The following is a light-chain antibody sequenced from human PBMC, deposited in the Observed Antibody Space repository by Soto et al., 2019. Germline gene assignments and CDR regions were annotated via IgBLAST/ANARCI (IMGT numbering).Light chain of an antibody. CDR1: QSISSY. J-gene: IGKJ1*01. CDR2: AAS. Sequence: DIQMTQSPSSLSASVGDRVTITCRASQSISSYLNWYQQKPGNAPKLLIYAASSLQSGVPSRFSGSGSGTDFTLTISSLQPEDVATYYCQQSYSTPWAFGQGTKVEIK. CDR3: QQSYSTPWA. V-gene: IGKV1-39*01.